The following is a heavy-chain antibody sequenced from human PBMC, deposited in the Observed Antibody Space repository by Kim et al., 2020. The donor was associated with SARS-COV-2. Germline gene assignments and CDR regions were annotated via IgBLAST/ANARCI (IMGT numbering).Heavy chain of an antibody. V-gene: IGHV1-8*02. CDR3: ARVAYYYDSSGYPSADWFDP. CDR1: GYTFTSYD. Sequence: ASVKVSCKASGYTFTSYDINWVRQATGQGLEWMGWINPNSGNTGYAQKFQGRVTMTRNTSISTAYMELSSLRSEDTAVYYCARVAYYYDSSGYPSADWFDPWGQGTLVTVSS. CDR2: INPNSGNT. J-gene: IGHJ5*02. D-gene: IGHD3-22*01.